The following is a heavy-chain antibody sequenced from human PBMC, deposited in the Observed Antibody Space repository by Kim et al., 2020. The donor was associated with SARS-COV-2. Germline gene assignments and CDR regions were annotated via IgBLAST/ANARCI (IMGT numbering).Heavy chain of an antibody. D-gene: IGHD1-26*01. CDR3: ANLHRGGSYPRGNYYYGMDV. Sequence: GGSLRLSCAASGFTFSSYAMSWVRQAPGKGLEWVSAISGSGGSTYYADSVKGRFTISRDNSKNTLYLQMNSLRAEDTAVYYCANLHRGGSYPRGNYYYGMDVWGQGTTVTVSS. V-gene: IGHV3-23*01. J-gene: IGHJ6*02. CDR2: ISGSGGST. CDR1: GFTFSSYA.